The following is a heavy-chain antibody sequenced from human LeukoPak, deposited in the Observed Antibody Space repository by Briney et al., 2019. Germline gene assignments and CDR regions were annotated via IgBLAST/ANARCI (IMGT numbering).Heavy chain of an antibody. Sequence: GSLGLSCSGSGFTFSSYAMDWVRRAPGKGLEYVSTISSNGGSTYYADSVKGRFTISRDDSKNTLYLRMSSLRAEDTAVYYCVKEGDYGYYFDYWGQGTLVTVSS. CDR2: ISSNGGST. J-gene: IGHJ4*02. V-gene: IGHV3-64D*06. D-gene: IGHD3-16*01. CDR3: VKEGDYGYYFDY. CDR1: GFTFSSYA.